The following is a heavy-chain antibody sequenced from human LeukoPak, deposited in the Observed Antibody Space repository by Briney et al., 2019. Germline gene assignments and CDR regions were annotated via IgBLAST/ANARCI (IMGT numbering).Heavy chain of an antibody. V-gene: IGHV3-74*01. D-gene: IGHD1-26*01. CDR3: VREASGVSSSAFDV. CDR1: EFTFSTYC. Sequence: GGSLRLSCAASEFTFSTYCMHWARQAPGKGLVWVSRINSDGTNTDYADSVKGRFTISRDNAKNTLYMQMNSLRVDDTAVYYCVREASGVSSSAFDVWGQGTMVTVSS. J-gene: IGHJ3*01. CDR2: INSDGTNT.